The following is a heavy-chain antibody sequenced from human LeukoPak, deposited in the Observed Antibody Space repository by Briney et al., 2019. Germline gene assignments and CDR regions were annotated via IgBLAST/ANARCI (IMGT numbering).Heavy chain of an antibody. CDR3: AKCAQSYGNDAFDL. Sequence: PGGSLRLSCAASEFTFGSFAMSWVRQAPGKGLEWVSYIRGGGAGALYADSVKGRFTVSRDNSRSMLYLQMNSLRVEDTAVYYCAKCAQSYGNDAFDLWGPGTMVTVSS. D-gene: IGHD5-18*01. J-gene: IGHJ3*01. CDR2: IRGGGAGA. CDR1: EFTFGSFA. V-gene: IGHV3-23*01.